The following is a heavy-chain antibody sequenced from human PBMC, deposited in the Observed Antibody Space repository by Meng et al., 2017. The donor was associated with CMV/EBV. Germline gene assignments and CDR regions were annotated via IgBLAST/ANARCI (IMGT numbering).Heavy chain of an antibody. CDR1: GFTFGSYA. Sequence: ETLSLTCAASGFTFGSYAMSWVRQAPGKGLEWVSAISGSGGSTYYADSVKGRFTISRDNSKNTLYLQMNSLRAEDTAVYYCAKDFRELRDYSINTFDYWGQGTLVTVSS. CDR3: AKDFRELRDYSINTFDY. CDR2: ISGSGGST. D-gene: IGHD2-15*01. J-gene: IGHJ4*02. V-gene: IGHV3-23*01.